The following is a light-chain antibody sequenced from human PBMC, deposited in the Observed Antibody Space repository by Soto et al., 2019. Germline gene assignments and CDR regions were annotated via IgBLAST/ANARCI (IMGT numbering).Light chain of an antibody. Sequence: QSVLTQPASVSGSPGQSITISCTGTTSDVGGYNYVSWYQQHPGKAPKLLIYEVSNRPSGVSYRFSGSKSGNTASLTISGLQAEDEADYYCGSYTSSSTLEVFGGGTKLTVL. CDR2: EVS. V-gene: IGLV2-14*01. J-gene: IGLJ3*02. CDR1: TSDVGGYNY. CDR3: GSYTSSSTLEV.